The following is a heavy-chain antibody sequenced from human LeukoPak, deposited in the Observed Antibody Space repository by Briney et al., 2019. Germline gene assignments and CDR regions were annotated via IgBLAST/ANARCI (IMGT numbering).Heavy chain of an antibody. J-gene: IGHJ5*02. CDR2: INTNTGNP. CDR1: GYTFTSYA. D-gene: IGHD3-10*01. Sequence: GASVKVSCKASGYTFTSYAMNWVRQAPGQGLEWMGWINTNTGNPTYAQGFTGRFVFSLDTSVSTAYLQISSLKAEDTAVYYCARDREDRDTMVRGVITFLSWFDPWGQGTLVTVSS. V-gene: IGHV7-4-1*02. CDR3: ARDREDRDTMVRGVITFLSWFDP.